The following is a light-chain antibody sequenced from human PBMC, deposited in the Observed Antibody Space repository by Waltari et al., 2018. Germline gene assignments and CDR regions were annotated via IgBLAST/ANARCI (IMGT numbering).Light chain of an antibody. V-gene: IGLV2-23*02. J-gene: IGLJ2*01. Sequence: QSALTQPASVSGSPGQSITISCTGTSSDVGGYNYVSWYQQHPGKAPKLMIYDVSKRPAGVSNRFSGSKSGNTASLTSAGLQAEDEADYYCCSYAGSVVFGGGTKLTVL. CDR2: DVS. CDR3: CSYAGSVV. CDR1: SSDVGGYNY.